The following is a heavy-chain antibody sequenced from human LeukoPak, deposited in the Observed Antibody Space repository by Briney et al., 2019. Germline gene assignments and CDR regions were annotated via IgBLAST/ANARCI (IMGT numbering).Heavy chain of an antibody. J-gene: IGHJ4*02. CDR1: GYTFTCYY. D-gene: IGHD1-26*01. CDR2: INPNSGGT. V-gene: IGHV1-2*02. CDR3: ARGGSTYSGSYYPSDY. Sequence: ASVKVSCKASGYTFTCYYMHWVRQAPGQGLEWMGWINPNSGGTNYAQKFQGRVTMTRDTSISTAYMELSRLRSDDTAVYYCARGGSTYSGSYYPSDYWGPGTLVTVSS.